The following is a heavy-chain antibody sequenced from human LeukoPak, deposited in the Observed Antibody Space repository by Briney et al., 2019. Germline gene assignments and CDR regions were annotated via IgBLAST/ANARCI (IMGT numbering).Heavy chain of an antibody. CDR2: ISGRGGSI. CDR3: AKDATIVVLAPPVH. Sequence: PGGSVRLSCAASGFTFSSFAMSWVREARGKGLEWVSPISGRGGSIYYADSVKGRFTISRDDSKNTLYLQMNSQRAEDRAVYIGAKDATIVVLAPPVHRGQGTLVTVSS. CDR1: GFTFSSFA. J-gene: IGHJ1*01. D-gene: IGHD1-26*01. V-gene: IGHV3-23*01.